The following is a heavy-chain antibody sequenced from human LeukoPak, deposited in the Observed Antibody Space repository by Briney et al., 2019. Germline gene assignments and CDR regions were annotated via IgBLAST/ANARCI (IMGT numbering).Heavy chain of an antibody. CDR2: INPNSGGT. CDR1: GYTFTGYY. CDR3: ARVLRVGAPRDLGY. J-gene: IGHJ4*02. Sequence: ASVKVPCKASGYTFTGYYMHWVRQAPGQGLEWMGWINPNSGGTDYAQKFQGRVTMTRDTSISTAYMELSRLRSDDTAVYYCARVLRVGAPRDLGYWGQGTLVTVSS. V-gene: IGHV1-2*02. D-gene: IGHD1-26*01.